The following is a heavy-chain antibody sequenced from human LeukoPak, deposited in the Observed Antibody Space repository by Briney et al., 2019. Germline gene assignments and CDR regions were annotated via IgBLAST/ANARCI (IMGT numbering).Heavy chain of an antibody. CDR3: AKEDIVVVVAATVADYYDSSGYGY. V-gene: IGHV1-8*01. J-gene: IGHJ4*02. Sequence: ASVKVSCKASGYTFTTYDITWVRQATGQGLEWMGRMNPNSGDTAYAQKFQGRVAMTRDTSIGTAYMELSSLRSEDTAVYYCAKEDIVVVVAATVADYYDSSGYGYWGQGTLVTVSS. D-gene: IGHD2-15*01. CDR1: GYTFTTYD. CDR2: MNPNSGDT.